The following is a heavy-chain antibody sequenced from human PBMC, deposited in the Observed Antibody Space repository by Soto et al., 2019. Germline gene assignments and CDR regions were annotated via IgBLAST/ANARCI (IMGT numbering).Heavy chain of an antibody. Sequence: SVQVSCKASGYTFTSYYMHWVRQAPGQGLEWMGIINPSGGSTSYAQTFPGRVTMTRDTSTSTVYMELSRLRSEDTAVYYCAREDKPGRAYYYYYGMDVWGQGTTVTVSS. D-gene: IGHD1-26*01. CDR1: GYTFTSYY. V-gene: IGHV1-46*01. CDR2: INPSGGST. J-gene: IGHJ6*02. CDR3: AREDKPGRAYYYYYGMDV.